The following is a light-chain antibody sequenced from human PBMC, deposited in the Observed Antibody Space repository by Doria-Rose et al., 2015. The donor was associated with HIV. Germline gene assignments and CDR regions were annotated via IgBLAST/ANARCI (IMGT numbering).Light chain of an antibody. V-gene: IGKV1-39*01. Sequence: DIQLTQSPSSLSASIRDRVTITCRASQSISNYLNWYQQKPGKVPKLLIYAASSLQSGVPSRFSGSGSGTDFTLTISSLQPEDFATYYCQQSYRTPVYTFGQGTKLEIK. CDR3: QQSYRTPVYT. CDR1: QSISNY. J-gene: IGKJ2*01. CDR2: AAS.